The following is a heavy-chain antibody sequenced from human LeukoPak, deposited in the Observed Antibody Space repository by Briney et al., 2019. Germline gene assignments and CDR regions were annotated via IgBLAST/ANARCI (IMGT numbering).Heavy chain of an antibody. V-gene: IGHV4-34*01. CDR3: ARVREHSSGWYQIYYFDY. D-gene: IGHD6-19*01. Sequence: SETLSLTCAVYGGSFSGYYWSWIGQPPGKGLEWIGKMNHSGSTNYNPSLKSRVTISVDTSKNQFSLKLSSVTAADTAVYYCARVREHSSGWYQIYYFDYWGQGTLVTVSS. CDR1: GGSFSGYY. CDR2: MNHSGST. J-gene: IGHJ4*02.